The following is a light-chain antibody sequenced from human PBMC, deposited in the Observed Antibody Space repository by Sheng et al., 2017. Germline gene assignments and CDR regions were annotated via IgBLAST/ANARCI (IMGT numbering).Light chain of an antibody. CDR1: QAIANS. CDR3: QQLNGYPLT. V-gene: IGKV1-NL1*01. Sequence: DIQMTQSPSSLSASVGDRVTITCRATQAIANSLAWYQQRAGKAPKLLLYAASRLDSGVPSRFSGSGSGTDFTLTISNLQPEDFATYYCQQLNGYPLTFGGGTKVEIK. J-gene: IGKJ4*01. CDR2: AAS.